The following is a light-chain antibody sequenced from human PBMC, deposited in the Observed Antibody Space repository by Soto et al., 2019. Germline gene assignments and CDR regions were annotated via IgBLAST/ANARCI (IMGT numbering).Light chain of an antibody. CDR3: QQSYSTPRT. CDR2: AAS. CDR1: QRISSS. V-gene: IGKV1-39*01. J-gene: IGKJ1*01. Sequence: DIQMTQSPSSLSASVGDRVTITCRASQRISSSLNWYQQKPGKAPKLLIYAASSLQSGVPSRFSGSGSGTDFTLTISSLQTDDFATDYWQQSYSTPRTFGQGTKVEIK.